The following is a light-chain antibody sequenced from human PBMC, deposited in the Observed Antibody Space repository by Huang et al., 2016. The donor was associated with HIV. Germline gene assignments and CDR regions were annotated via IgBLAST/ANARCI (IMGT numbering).Light chain of an antibody. J-gene: IGKJ2*01. Sequence: EIVLTQSPGTLSLSPGETATLSCRASQSVTSGFFAWYQHAPGQAPRLLIYGASNRATGVPDRFSGSGSGTDFTLTISRLEPEDFVVYFCQQYDTSPPYTFGQGTKLEIK. CDR3: QQYDTSPPYT. V-gene: IGKV3-20*01. CDR2: GAS. CDR1: QSVTSGF.